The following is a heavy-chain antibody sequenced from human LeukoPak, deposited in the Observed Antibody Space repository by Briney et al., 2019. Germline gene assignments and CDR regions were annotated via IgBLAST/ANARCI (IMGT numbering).Heavy chain of an antibody. J-gene: IGHJ6*02. Sequence: GGSLRLSCAASGFTFNTYTMNWVRQAPGKGLEWVANIKQDGSEKYYVDSVKGRFTISRDNAKNSLYLQMNSLRAEDTAVYYCARVFGNWNLLGMDVWGQGTTVTVSS. V-gene: IGHV3-7*01. CDR1: GFTFNTYT. CDR2: IKQDGSEK. CDR3: ARVFGNWNLLGMDV. D-gene: IGHD1-1*01.